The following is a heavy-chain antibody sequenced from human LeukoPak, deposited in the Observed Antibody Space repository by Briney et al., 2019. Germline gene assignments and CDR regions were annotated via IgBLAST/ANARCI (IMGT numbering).Heavy chain of an antibody. J-gene: IGHJ4*02. V-gene: IGHV1-2*06. CDR3: ARGGARDGYNSPHFDY. CDR2: INPNSGGT. D-gene: IGHD5-24*01. CDR1: GYTFTGYY. Sequence: GASVKVSCKASGYTFTGYYMHWVRQAPGQGLEWMGRINPNSGGTNYAQKFQGRVTMTRDTSISTAYMELSRLISDDAAVYYCARGGARDGYNSPHFDYWGQGTLVTVSS.